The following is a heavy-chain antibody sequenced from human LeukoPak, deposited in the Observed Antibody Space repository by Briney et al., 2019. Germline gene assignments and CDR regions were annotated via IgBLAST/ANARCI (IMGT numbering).Heavy chain of an antibody. V-gene: IGHV3-30-3*01. Sequence: RGSLRLSCAASGFTFSSYAMHWVRQAPGKGLEWVAVISYDGSNKYYADSVKGRFTISRDNSKNTLYLQMNSLRAEDTAIYYCARTVDTAMVTIDYWGQGTLVTVSS. CDR1: GFTFSSYA. J-gene: IGHJ4*02. D-gene: IGHD5-18*01. CDR2: ISYDGSNK. CDR3: ARTVDTAMVTIDY.